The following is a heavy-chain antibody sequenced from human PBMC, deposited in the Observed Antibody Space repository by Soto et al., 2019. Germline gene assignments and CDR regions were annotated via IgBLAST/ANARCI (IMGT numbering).Heavy chain of an antibody. CDR3: TRGPTHGAFDI. Sequence: QVYLEESGGGVVQPGRSLRLSCVASGFSFSNSDMHWVRQAPGKGLEWLAHISIDGSGKYYADSVKGRFTVSRENSKNTLYLQINSLRPEEAALYYCTRGPTHGAFDIWGQGTMVTVSS. J-gene: IGHJ3*02. CDR2: ISIDGSGK. CDR1: GFSFSNSD. V-gene: IGHV3-30-3*01.